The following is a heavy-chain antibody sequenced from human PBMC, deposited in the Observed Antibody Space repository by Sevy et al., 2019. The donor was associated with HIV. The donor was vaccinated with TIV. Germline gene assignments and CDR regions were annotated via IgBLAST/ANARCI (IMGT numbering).Heavy chain of an antibody. V-gene: IGHV3-30-3*01. J-gene: IGHJ4*01. CDR3: ARDGGYSVKWYPLY. CDR1: GFAFSTHA. D-gene: IGHD1-26*01. CDR2: ISYEGTET. Sequence: GGSLRLSCAASGFAFSTHAMHWVRQAPGKGLQWVAVISYEGTETFYAASVEGRFTISRDNSKNMLSLQINSLRPEDTAVYYCARDGGYSVKWYPLYWGHGTLVTVSS.